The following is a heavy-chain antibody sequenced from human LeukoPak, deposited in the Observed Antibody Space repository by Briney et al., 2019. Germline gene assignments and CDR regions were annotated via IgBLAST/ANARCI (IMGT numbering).Heavy chain of an antibody. J-gene: IGHJ4*02. CDR2: IYSGGST. CDR3: ARLATSTGSYVDY. Sequence: GGSLRLSCAASGFTVSSNYMSWVRQAPGKGLEWVSVIYSGGSTYHADSVKGRFTISRDNSKNTLYLQMNSLRVEDTAVYYCARLATSTGSYVDYWGQGTLVTVSS. D-gene: IGHD1-26*01. CDR1: GFTVSSNY. V-gene: IGHV3-53*01.